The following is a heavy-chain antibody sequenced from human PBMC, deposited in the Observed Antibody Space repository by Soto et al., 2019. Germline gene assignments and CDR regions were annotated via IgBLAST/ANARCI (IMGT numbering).Heavy chain of an antibody. CDR1: GYTFTSYG. J-gene: IGHJ6*02. CDR2: ISAYNGNT. Sequence: QVQLVQSGAEVKKPGASVKVSCKASGYTFTSYGISWVRQAPGQGLEWMGWISAYNGNTNYAQKLQGRVTMTTDTSTSTAYMELRSLRSDDTGVYYCARAIVGATNYYYYGMDVWGQGTTVTVSS. CDR3: ARAIVGATNYYYYGMDV. D-gene: IGHD1-26*01. V-gene: IGHV1-18*01.